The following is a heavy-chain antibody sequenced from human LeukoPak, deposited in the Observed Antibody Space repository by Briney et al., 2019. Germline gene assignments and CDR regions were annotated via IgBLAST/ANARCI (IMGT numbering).Heavy chain of an antibody. J-gene: IGHJ5*02. D-gene: IGHD2-15*01. V-gene: IGHV3-74*01. Sequence: GGSLRLSCAVSGFTFKLYWMHWVRQAPGKGPVWVSRINDDGSDTTYADPVQGRFTISRDDAKNMLFLQMNRLRAEDTAVYYCVRGGPSTWSWGQGTLVTVTS. CDR2: INDDGSDT. CDR3: VRGGPSTWS. CDR1: GFTFKLYW.